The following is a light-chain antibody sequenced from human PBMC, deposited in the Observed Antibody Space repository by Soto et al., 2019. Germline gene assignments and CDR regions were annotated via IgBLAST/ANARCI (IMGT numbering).Light chain of an antibody. CDR2: AAS. CDR3: LQSYTSPFT. CDR1: QDISNY. Sequence: DIQMTQSPFSLSASVGDTVTLTCRASQDISNYLNWLQQKPGKAPKLLIYAASTLQTGVPSRFSGSESGTDFTLTISSLQPEDFAIYFCLQSYTSPFTCGPGTRVEIK. J-gene: IGKJ3*01. V-gene: IGKV1-39*01.